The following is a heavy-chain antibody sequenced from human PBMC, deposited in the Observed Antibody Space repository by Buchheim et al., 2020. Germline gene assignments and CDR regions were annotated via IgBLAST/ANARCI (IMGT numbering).Heavy chain of an antibody. J-gene: IGHJ4*02. Sequence: EVQLLESGGGLVQPGGSLRLSCAASGFTFSSYAMSWVRQAPGKGLEWVSAIRGSGGRTYYADSVKGRFTISRDNSQNTLYLQMNSLRAEDTAVYYCAKDIRYHCSSTSCYPPGGCIYWGQGTL. CDR3: AKDIRYHCSSTSCYPPGGCIY. D-gene: IGHD2-2*01. CDR1: GFTFSSYA. V-gene: IGHV3-23*01. CDR2: IRGSGGRT.